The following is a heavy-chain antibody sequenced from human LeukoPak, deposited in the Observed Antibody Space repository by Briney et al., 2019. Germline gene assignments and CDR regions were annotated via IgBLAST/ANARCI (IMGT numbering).Heavy chain of an antibody. Sequence: GGSLRLSCAASGFTFSSYSMNWVRQAPGKGLEWVSYISSSSSTIYYADSVKGRFTISRDNAKNSLYLQMNSLRAEDTAVYYCASSDGDPELHYFDYWGQGTLVTVPS. D-gene: IGHD4-17*01. CDR3: ASSDGDPELHYFDY. V-gene: IGHV3-48*01. J-gene: IGHJ4*02. CDR2: ISSSSSTI. CDR1: GFTFSSYS.